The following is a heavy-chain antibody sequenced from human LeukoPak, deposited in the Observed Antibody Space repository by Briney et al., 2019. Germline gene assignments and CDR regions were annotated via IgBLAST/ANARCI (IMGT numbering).Heavy chain of an antibody. CDR3: ARVAIIDDSGDYWIDY. J-gene: IGHJ4*02. D-gene: IGHD4-17*01. CDR1: GFNFSDYY. V-gene: IGHV3-11*01. Sequence: KSGGSLRLSCSASGFNFSDYYMTWIRQAPGKGLEWVSYIGYSGSPIFYPDSVRGRFTVSRDNAKKSLHLQMNSLRAADTAVYYCARVAIIDDSGDYWIDYWGQGTLVTVSS. CDR2: IGYSGSPI.